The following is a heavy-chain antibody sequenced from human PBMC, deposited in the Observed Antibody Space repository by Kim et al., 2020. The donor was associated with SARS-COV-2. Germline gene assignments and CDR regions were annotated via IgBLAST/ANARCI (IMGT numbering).Heavy chain of an antibody. CDR1: GYTFTSYA. CDR3: ARRKLWLLGGVTYYYGMDV. V-gene: IGHV1-3*01. Sequence: ASVKVSCKASGYTFTSYAMHWVRQAPGQRLEWMGWINAGNGNTKYSQKFQGRVTITRDTSASTAYMELSSLRSEDTAVYYCARRKLWLLGGVTYYYGMDVWGQGTTVTVSS. CDR2: INAGNGNT. D-gene: IGHD5-18*01. J-gene: IGHJ6*02.